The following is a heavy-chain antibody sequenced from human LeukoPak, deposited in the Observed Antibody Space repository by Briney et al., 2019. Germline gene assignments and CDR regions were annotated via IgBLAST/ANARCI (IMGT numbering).Heavy chain of an antibody. CDR3: ARGAAGYSYG. CDR2: IYYSGST. Sequence: SETLSLTCAVYGGSFSGYYWSWIRQPPGKGLEWIGHIYYSGSTNYNPSLKSRLTISIDTSKNQFSLRLSSVTAADTAVYYCARGAAGYSYGWGQGTLVTVSS. CDR1: GGSFSGYY. V-gene: IGHV4-59*01. D-gene: IGHD5-18*01. J-gene: IGHJ4*02.